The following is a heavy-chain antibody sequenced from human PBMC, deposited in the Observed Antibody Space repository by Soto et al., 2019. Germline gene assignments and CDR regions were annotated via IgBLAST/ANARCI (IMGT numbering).Heavy chain of an antibody. Sequence: ASVKVSCNASGYTFRVSVMHWVRQAPGQRLGWMGWINADKGNTKYSQKFQDRVTLTRDTSASTAYMELRSPRYEDTTVYYCETEIHATTVTSLDYWGQGTLVTVSS. D-gene: IGHD4-17*01. CDR2: INADKGNT. CDR1: GYTFRVSV. CDR3: ETEIHATTVTSLDY. J-gene: IGHJ4*02. V-gene: IGHV1-3*01.